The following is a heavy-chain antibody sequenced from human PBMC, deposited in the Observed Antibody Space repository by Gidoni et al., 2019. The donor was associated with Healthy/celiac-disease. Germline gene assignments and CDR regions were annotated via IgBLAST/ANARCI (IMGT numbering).Heavy chain of an antibody. CDR1: GFTFSSYA. D-gene: IGHD3-3*01. Sequence: QVQLVESGGGVVQPGRSRRLAWAASGFTFSSYAMHWVRQAPGKGLEWVAVISYDGSNKYYADSVKGRFTISRDNSKNTLYLQMNSLRAEDTAVYYCARVNYDFRGVRFDYWGQGTLVTVSS. CDR2: ISYDGSNK. J-gene: IGHJ4*02. V-gene: IGHV3-30-3*01. CDR3: ARVNYDFRGVRFDY.